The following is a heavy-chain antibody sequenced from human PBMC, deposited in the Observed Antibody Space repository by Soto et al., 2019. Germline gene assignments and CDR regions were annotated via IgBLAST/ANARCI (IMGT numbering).Heavy chain of an antibody. D-gene: IGHD6-6*01. Sequence: ASVNVSCKASGYTFTGYYMHWVRQAPGQGLEWMGWINPNSGGTNYAQKFQGWVTMTRDTSISTAYMELSRLRSDDTAVYYCARASSIAAVSAMDVWGKGTTVTVSS. CDR1: GYTFTGYY. V-gene: IGHV1-2*04. CDR3: ARASSIAAVSAMDV. CDR2: INPNSGGT. J-gene: IGHJ6*03.